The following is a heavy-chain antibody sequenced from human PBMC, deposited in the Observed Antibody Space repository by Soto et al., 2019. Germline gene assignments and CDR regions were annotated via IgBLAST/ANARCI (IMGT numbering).Heavy chain of an antibody. J-gene: IGHJ5*02. D-gene: IGHD3-9*01. CDR1: GGSISSGGYY. V-gene: IGHV4-31*03. CDR3: ARDRAKYYDILTGGHWFDP. CDR2: IYYSGST. Sequence: KPSETLSLTCTVSGGSISSGGYYWSWIRQHPGKGLEWIGYIYYSGSTYYNPSLKSRVTISVDTSKNQFSLNLSSVTAADTAVYYCARDRAKYYDILTGGHWFDPWGQGTLVTVSS.